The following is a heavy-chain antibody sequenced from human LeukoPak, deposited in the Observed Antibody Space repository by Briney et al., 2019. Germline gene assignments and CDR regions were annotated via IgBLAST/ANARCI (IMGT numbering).Heavy chain of an antibody. V-gene: IGHV4-39*01. J-gene: IGHJ4*02. D-gene: IGHD6-13*01. Sequence: SVTLSLTCTVSGGSISSSDYYWGWIRQPPGEGLEWIGSISYSGATDHNPSLKSRVTISVETSKNQFSLKLSFVTAADTAVYYCARHRREQQLELFDSWGQGTLVTVSS. CDR3: ARHRREQQLELFDS. CDR2: ISYSGAT. CDR1: GGSISSSDYY.